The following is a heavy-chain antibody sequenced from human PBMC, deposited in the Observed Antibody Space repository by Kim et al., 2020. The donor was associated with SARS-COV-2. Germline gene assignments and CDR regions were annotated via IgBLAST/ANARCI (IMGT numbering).Heavy chain of an antibody. J-gene: IGHJ4*02. CDR3: ARVHDYVWGSYRYTGHFDY. V-gene: IGHV1-2*04. CDR1: GYTFTGYY. Sequence: ASVKVSCKASGYTFTGYYMHWVRQAPGRGLEWMGWINPNSGGTNYAQKFQGWVTMTRDTSISTAYMELSRLRSDDTAVYYCARVHDYVWGSYRYTGHFDYWGQGTLVTVSS. CDR2: INPNSGGT. D-gene: IGHD3-16*02.